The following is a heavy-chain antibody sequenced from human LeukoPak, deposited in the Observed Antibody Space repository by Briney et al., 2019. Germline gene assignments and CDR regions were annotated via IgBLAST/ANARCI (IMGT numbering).Heavy chain of an antibody. CDR1: GFTFSDYY. J-gene: IGHJ4*02. D-gene: IGHD3-3*01. CDR3: VKSRATGTSRSLDY. V-gene: IGHV3-23*01. CDR2: ISDGGGST. Sequence: GGSLRLSCAASGFTFSDYYMSWVRQAPGKGLEWVSIISDGGGSTYYSDSVKGRFTISRDNSKNTLYLQMNSLRAEDTAVYYCVKSRATGTSRSLDYWGQGTLVTVSS.